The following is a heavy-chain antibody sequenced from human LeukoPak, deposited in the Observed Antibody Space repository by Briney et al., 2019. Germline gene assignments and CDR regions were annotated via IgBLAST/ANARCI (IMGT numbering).Heavy chain of an antibody. CDR1: GFTFSSYA. CDR3: AKDPRGYTYGQSFDY. V-gene: IGHV3-23*01. J-gene: IGHJ4*02. Sequence: GGSLRLSCAASGFTFSSYAMHWVRQAPGKGLEWVSAISGSGGSTYYADSVKGRFTISRDNSKNTLYLQMNSLRAEDTAVYYCAKDPRGYTYGQSFDYWGQGTLVTVSS. CDR2: ISGSGGST. D-gene: IGHD5-18*01.